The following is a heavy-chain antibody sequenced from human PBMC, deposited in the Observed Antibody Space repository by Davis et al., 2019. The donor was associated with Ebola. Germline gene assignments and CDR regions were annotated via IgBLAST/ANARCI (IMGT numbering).Heavy chain of an antibody. D-gene: IGHD1-7*01. Sequence: PSETLSLTCTVSGGSISSGDYYWSWIRQPPGKGLEWIGYIYYSGSTYYNPSLKSRVTISVDTSKNQFSLKLSSVTAADTAVYYCARSELELRFDPWGQGTLVTVSS. V-gene: IGHV4-30-4*01. CDR3: ARSELELRFDP. CDR2: IYYSGST. CDR1: GGSISSGDYY. J-gene: IGHJ5*02.